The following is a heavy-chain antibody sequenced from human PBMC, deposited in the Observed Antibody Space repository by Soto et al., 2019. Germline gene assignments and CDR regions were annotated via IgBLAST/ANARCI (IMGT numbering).Heavy chain of an antibody. CDR3: ARDLRNYFDY. Sequence: QVQLVESGGGVVQPGRSLRLSCAASGFTFSSYAMHWVRQAPGKGLEWVAVISDDGSNKYYADSVKGRFTISRDNSKNTLYLQMNSLRAEDTAVYYCARDLRNYFDYWGQGTLVTVSS. CDR1: GFTFSSYA. V-gene: IGHV3-30-3*01. CDR2: ISDDGSNK. J-gene: IGHJ4*02.